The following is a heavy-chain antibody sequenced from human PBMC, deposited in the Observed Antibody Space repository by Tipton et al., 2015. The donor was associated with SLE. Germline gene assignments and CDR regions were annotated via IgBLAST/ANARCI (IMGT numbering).Heavy chain of an antibody. Sequence: TLSLTCTVSGGSISSYYWSWIRQPPGKGLEWIGYIYYSGSTTYNPSLKSRVTISVDTSKNQFSLKLSSVTAADTAVYYCARRIGDRFDYWGQGTLVTVSS. CDR1: GGSISSYY. D-gene: IGHD3-16*01. CDR3: ARRIGDRFDY. CDR2: IYYSGST. J-gene: IGHJ4*02. V-gene: IGHV4-59*07.